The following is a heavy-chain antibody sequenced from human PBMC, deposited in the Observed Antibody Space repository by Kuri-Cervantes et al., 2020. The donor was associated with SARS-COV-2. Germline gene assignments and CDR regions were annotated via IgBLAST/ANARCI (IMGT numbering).Heavy chain of an antibody. CDR1: GGSISSSSYY. CDR2: VYYDGST. D-gene: IGHD3-16*01. Sequence: GSLRLSCTVSGGSISSSSYYWAWIRQPPGKGPEWIGSVYYDGSTYYTPSLKSRVTISVDTSKNQFSLKLSSVTAADTAVYYCATQSRGNYWGQGTLVTVSS. J-gene: IGHJ4*02. V-gene: IGHV4-39*01. CDR3: ATQSRGNY.